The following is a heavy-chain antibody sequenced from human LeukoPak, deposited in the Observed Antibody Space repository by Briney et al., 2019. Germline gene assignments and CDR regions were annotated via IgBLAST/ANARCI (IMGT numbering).Heavy chain of an antibody. CDR1: GFTFSNAW. CDR3: ARDRAVADAFDI. Sequence: GGSLRLSCAASGFTFSNAWMSWVRQAPGKGLVWVSRINSDGSSTSYADSVKGRFTISRDNAKNTLYLQMNSLRAEDTAVYYCARDRAVADAFDIWGQGTMVTVSS. D-gene: IGHD6-19*01. J-gene: IGHJ3*02. V-gene: IGHV3-74*01. CDR2: INSDGSST.